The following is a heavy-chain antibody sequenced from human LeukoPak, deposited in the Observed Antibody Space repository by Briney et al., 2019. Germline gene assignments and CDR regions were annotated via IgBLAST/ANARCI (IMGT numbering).Heavy chain of an antibody. Sequence: GASVKVSCKVSGYTLTELSMHWVRQAPGKGLEWMGGFDPEDGKTIYAQKFQGRVTMTEDTSTDTAYMELSSLRSEDTAVYYCATSWELLRGSCIVYWGQGTLVTVSS. J-gene: IGHJ4*02. CDR2: FDPEDGKT. V-gene: IGHV1-24*01. CDR1: GYTLTELS. D-gene: IGHD1-26*01. CDR3: ATSWELLRGSCIVY.